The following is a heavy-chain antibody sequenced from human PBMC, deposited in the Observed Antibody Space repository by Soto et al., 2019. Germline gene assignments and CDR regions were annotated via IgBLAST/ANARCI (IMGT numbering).Heavy chain of an antibody. Sequence: SETLSLTCTVSGGSINGYYWNWIRQPLGQGLEWIGYVFYSGSTNYNPSLNSRVTMSIDTSKNQFSLKLSSVTAADTAMYYCARRGAAAMYYYYYMDVWGKGTTVTVSS. CDR3: ARRGAAAMYYYYYMDV. CDR2: VFYSGST. J-gene: IGHJ6*03. CDR1: GGSINGYY. V-gene: IGHV4-59*08. D-gene: IGHD6-13*01.